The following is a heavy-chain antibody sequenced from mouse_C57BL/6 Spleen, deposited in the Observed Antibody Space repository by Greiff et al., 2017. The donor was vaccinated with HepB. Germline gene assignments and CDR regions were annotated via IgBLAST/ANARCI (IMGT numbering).Heavy chain of an antibody. CDR3: ARWLITTVVEGAMDY. D-gene: IGHD1-1*01. J-gene: IGHJ4*01. Sequence: EVQVVESGAELVKPGASVKLSCTASGFNINDYYMHWVKQRPEQGLEWIGRIDPEDGETKYAPKFQGKATITADTSSNTAYLQLSSLTSEDTAVYYCARWLITTVVEGAMDYGGQGTSVTVSS. CDR2: IDPEDGET. V-gene: IGHV14-2*01. CDR1: GFNINDYY.